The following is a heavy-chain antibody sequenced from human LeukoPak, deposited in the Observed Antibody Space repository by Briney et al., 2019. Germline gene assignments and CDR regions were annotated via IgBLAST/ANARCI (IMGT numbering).Heavy chain of an antibody. J-gene: IGHJ4*02. D-gene: IGHD3-3*01. CDR2: ISWDGGST. V-gene: IGHV3-43*01. Sequence: GGSLRLSCAASGFTFDDYTMHWVRQAPGKGLEWVSLISWDGGSTFYTDSVKGRFTISRGNAKNSLYLQMNSLRAEDTAVYYCARDGDFWSGYSYFDYWGQGALVTVSS. CDR3: ARDGDFWSGYSYFDY. CDR1: GFTFDDYT.